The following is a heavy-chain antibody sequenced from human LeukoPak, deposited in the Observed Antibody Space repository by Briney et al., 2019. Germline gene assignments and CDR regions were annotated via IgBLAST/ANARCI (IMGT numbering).Heavy chain of an antibody. J-gene: IGHJ3*01. Sequence: SQTLSLTCAISGDSLSRTDGGWHWLRQSPSRGLEWLGRTYYRSKWYYDDALSVESRISIKPDTSKNQLTLQLNSVTPEDTALYFCARGGLVRGSINSFIAFDVWGQGIMVTVSS. CDR2: TYYRSKWYY. D-gene: IGHD3-10*01. V-gene: IGHV6-1*01. CDR3: ARGGLVRGSINSFIAFDV. CDR1: GDSLSRTDGG.